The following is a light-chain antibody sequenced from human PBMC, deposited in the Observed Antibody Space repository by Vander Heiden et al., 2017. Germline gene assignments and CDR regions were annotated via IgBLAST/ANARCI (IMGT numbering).Light chain of an antibody. J-gene: IGLJ2*01. V-gene: IGLV4-69*01. Sequence: QLVLTQSPSASASLGASVKLTCTLSSGHSSSAIAWHQQPPEKSSRYLMKVTDDGWHNKRDGLPDSFAGSSAGAATYITVSRRQAEDEADYYCQTWGTGSNVVFGGGTKLTVL. CDR1: SGHSSSA. CDR3: QTWGTGSNVV. CDR2: VTDDGWH.